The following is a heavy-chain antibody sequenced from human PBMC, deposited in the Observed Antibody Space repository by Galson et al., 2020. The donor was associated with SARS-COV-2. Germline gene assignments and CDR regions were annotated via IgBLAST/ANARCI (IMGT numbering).Heavy chain of an antibody. CDR1: GTSISSGSYS. V-gene: IGHV4-30-2*01. Sequence: SETLSLTCAVSGTSISSGSYSWNWIRQPPGKGLEWIGYISHSGGTYYNPSLKSRVTTSGDRSKNQFSLRLSSVTAADTAVYYCARLHYGEYAPEAFDIWGPGTRVTVAS. J-gene: IGHJ3*02. CDR2: ISHSGGT. CDR3: ARLHYGEYAPEAFDI. D-gene: IGHD4-17*01.